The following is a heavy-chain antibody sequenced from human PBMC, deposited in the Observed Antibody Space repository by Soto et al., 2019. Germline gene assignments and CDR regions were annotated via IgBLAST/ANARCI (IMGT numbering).Heavy chain of an antibody. CDR3: AKNRYSDILTGYYYYYYGMDV. D-gene: IGHD3-9*01. Sequence: HPGGSLRLSCAASGFTFSSYGMHWVRQAPGKGLEWVAVISYDGSNKYYADSVKGRFTISRDNSKNTLYLQMNSLRAEDTAVYYCAKNRYSDILTGYYYYYYGMDVWGQGTTVTVSS. CDR1: GFTFSSYG. J-gene: IGHJ6*02. V-gene: IGHV3-30*18. CDR2: ISYDGSNK.